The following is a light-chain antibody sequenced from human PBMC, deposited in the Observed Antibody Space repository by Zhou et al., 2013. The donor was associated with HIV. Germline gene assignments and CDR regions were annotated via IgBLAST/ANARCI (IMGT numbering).Light chain of an antibody. V-gene: IGKV1-33*01. CDR2: DTF. CDR3: QQYDDLPYI. J-gene: IGKJ2*01. Sequence: DIQMTQSPSSLSASVGDRVTITCQASQDIKKYLNWYQQKPGTAPKLLIYDTFNLETGVPSRFSGSASGTDFIFTISSLQPEDIATYYCQQYDDLPYIFGQGTKLEIK. CDR1: QDIKKY.